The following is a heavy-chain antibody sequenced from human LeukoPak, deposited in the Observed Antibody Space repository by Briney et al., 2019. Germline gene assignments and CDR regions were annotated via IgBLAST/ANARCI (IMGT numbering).Heavy chain of an antibody. CDR1: GFTFSNSG. V-gene: IGHV3-23*01. CDR2: LSGSGSNT. CDR3: AEGLNWFDP. J-gene: IGHJ5*02. D-gene: IGHD2-8*01. Sequence: AGGSLRLSCVVSGFTFSNSGMSWVRQAPGKGLEWVSGLSGSGSNTYYADSVRGRLTISRDNSRNTLYLQLDSLRADDTAVYYCAEGLNWFDPWGRGTPVIVSS.